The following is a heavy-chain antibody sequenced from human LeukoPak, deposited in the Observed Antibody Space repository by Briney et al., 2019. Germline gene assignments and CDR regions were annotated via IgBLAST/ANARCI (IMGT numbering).Heavy chain of an antibody. CDR1: GFTFSSHA. CDR2: VSGSGGRT. D-gene: IGHD6-19*01. J-gene: IGHJ4*02. V-gene: IGHV3-23*01. CDR3: AKDSGIAVAGSLDY. Sequence: GGSLRLSCAASGFTFSSHAMSWVRQAPGKGLEWVSAVSGSGGRTDYADSVRGRFTISRDNSKNTLHLHTNSLRDEDTAVYYCAKDSGIAVAGSLDYWGQGTLVTVSS.